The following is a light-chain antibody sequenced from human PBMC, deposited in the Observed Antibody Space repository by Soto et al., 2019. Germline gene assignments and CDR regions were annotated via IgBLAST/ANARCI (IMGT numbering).Light chain of an antibody. CDR2: EVS. V-gene: IGLV2-8*01. CDR3: SSYAGSNNYV. J-gene: IGLJ1*01. Sequence: QSAPTQPPSASGSPGQSVTPSCTGTSGDVGGYNYVSWYHQHPGKAPKLMIFEVSERPSGVPDRFSASKSGNTASLTVSGLQAEDEADYYCSSYAGSNNYVFGTGTKVTV. CDR1: SGDVGGYNY.